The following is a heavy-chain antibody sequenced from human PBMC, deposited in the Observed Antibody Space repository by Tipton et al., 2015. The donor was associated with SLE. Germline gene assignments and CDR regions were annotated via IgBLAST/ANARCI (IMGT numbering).Heavy chain of an antibody. Sequence: TLSLTCTVSGGSISSSSYYWGWIRQPPGKGLEWIGSIYYSGSTYYNPSLKSRVTISVDTSKNQFSLKLSSVTAADTAVYYCARVHTYYYDSSALGYFDYWGQGTLVTVSS. J-gene: IGHJ4*02. V-gene: IGHV4-39*07. D-gene: IGHD3-22*01. CDR2: IYYSGST. CDR3: ARVHTYYYDSSALGYFDY. CDR1: GGSISSSSYY.